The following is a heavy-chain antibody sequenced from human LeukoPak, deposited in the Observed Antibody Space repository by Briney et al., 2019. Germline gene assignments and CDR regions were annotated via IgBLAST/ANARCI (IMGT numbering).Heavy chain of an antibody. Sequence: GESLEISCKGSGYSFTSYWIGWVRQMPGKGLEWMGIIYPGDSDTRYSPSFQGQVTISADKSISTAYLQWSSLKASDTAMYYCARRPGIAAAGTGGFDYWGQGTLVTVSS. J-gene: IGHJ4*02. CDR2: IYPGDSDT. V-gene: IGHV5-51*01. CDR3: ARRPGIAAAGTGGFDY. CDR1: GYSFTSYW. D-gene: IGHD6-13*01.